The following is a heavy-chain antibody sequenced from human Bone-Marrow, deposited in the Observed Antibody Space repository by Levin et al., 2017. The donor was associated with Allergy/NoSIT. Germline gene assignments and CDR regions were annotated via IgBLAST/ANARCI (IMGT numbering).Heavy chain of an antibody. Sequence: ASVKVSCKASGYSFSDYAIHWVRQVPGQRFEWMGWIYPVNGDTKYSQRFQGRVTITTDTSARTAYMEVNSLRSEDTAVYYCATDSSGWSPGGYWGQGTRVTVSS. CDR1: GYSFSDYA. CDR2: IYPVNGDT. D-gene: IGHD6-19*01. CDR3: ATDSSGWSPGGY. V-gene: IGHV1-3*01. J-gene: IGHJ4*02.